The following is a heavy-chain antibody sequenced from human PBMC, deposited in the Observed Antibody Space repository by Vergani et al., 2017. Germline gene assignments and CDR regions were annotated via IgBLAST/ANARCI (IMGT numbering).Heavy chain of an antibody. D-gene: IGHD2-21*01. Sequence: EVQLVESGGGIVKPGGSLRLSCVASGFSFRNAWMNWVRRTPGKGLEWVGRIKSTFDRGTTDYAAAVKGRFTISRDDSKNTLFLQMNGLKTEDIGVYYCTTDHPYCGIGGCYWLRESHYYCMRVWGTGSTVNVSS. CDR2: IKSTFDRGTT. J-gene: IGHJ6*04. CDR1: GFSFRNAW. CDR3: TTDHPYCGIGGCYWLRESHYYCMRV. V-gene: IGHV3-15*07.